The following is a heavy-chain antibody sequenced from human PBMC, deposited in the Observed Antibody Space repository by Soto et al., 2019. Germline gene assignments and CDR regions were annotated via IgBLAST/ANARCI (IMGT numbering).Heavy chain of an antibody. J-gene: IGHJ6*02. CDR3: ARGYGTYYYYGMDV. CDR2: INHSGST. D-gene: IGHD3-10*01. Sequence: PSETLSLTCAVYGGSFSGYYWSWIRQPPGKGLEWIGEINHSGSTNYNPSLKSRVTISVDTSKNQFSLKLSSVTAADTAVYYCARGYGTYYYYGMDVWGQGTTVTVSS. V-gene: IGHV4-34*01. CDR1: GGSFSGYY.